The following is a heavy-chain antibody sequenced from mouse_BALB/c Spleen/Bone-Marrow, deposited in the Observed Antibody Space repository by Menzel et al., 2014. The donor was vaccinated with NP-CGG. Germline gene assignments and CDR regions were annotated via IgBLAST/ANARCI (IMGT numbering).Heavy chain of an antibody. CDR3: VRGNYGNYVDYFDL. V-gene: IGHV5-6-3*01. J-gene: IGHJ2*01. Sequence: DVMLVESGGGLVQPGGSLKLSCAASGFTFSNYGMSWVRQTPDKRLELVATINGNGGSTYYPGSVKGRFTISRDTAKNTLYLQMSSLKSEETAMYYCVRGNYGNYVDYFDLWGQGTTLTVSS. CDR2: INGNGGST. CDR1: GFTFSNYG. D-gene: IGHD2-1*01.